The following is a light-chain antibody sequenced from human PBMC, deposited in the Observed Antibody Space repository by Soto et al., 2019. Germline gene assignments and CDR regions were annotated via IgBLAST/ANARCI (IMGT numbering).Light chain of an antibody. CDR3: QWYSGSQT. CDR1: QSVNSLY. J-gene: IGKJ4*01. CDR2: GAS. Sequence: EIVLTQSPGTLSLSPGETATLSCRASQSVNSLYLAWYQQKPGQAPRLLIYGASSRATGIPDRFSGSGSGTDFTLTISRLEPEDFAVYNCQWYSGSQTFGGGTKVEIK. V-gene: IGKV3-20*01.